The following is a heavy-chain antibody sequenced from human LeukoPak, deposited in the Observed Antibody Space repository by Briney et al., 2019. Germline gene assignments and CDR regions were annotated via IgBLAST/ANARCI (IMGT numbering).Heavy chain of an antibody. V-gene: IGHV6-1*01. D-gene: IGHD3-10*01. CDR3: AKGGRGVFAFDL. CDR2: TYYRSKWYN. J-gene: IGHJ4*02. Sequence: SQTLSLTCVISGDSVSSNSAAWNWIRQSPSRGLEWLGRTYYRSKWYNEYAVSVKSRITINPDTSKNQFSLQLNSVTPEDTAVFFCAKGGRGVFAFDLWGQGTLVT. CDR1: GDSVSSNSAA.